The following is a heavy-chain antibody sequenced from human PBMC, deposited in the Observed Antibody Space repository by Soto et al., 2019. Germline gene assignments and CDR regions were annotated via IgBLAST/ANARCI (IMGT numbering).Heavy chain of an antibody. V-gene: IGHV3-74*01. CDR2: INSDGSST. J-gene: IGHJ6*03. D-gene: IGHD6-13*01. CDR1: GFTFSSYW. CDR3: ARHPAGYSSSWSSYYYYMDV. Sequence: EVQLVESGGGLVQPGGSLRLSCAASGFTFSSYWMHWVRQAPGKGLVWVSRINSDGSSTSYADSVKGRFTISRDNAKNTLYLQMNSLRAEDTAVYYCARHPAGYSSSWSSYYYYMDVWGKGTTVTVSS.